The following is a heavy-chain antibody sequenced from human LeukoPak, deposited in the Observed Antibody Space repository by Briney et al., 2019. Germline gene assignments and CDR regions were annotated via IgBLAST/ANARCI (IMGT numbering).Heavy chain of an antibody. Sequence: GGSLGLSCSAPGFSFSDSYMSWFRLSPEKGLEWIAYITSSGTTTEYADSVKGRFTISRVNAKNSLYLQMNSLRPEDTAVYYCGRDPDYGDPYWGQGTLVTVSS. D-gene: IGHD4/OR15-4a*01. J-gene: IGHJ4*02. CDR3: GRDPDYGDPY. CDR2: ITSSGTTT. V-gene: IGHV3-11*01. CDR1: GFSFSDSY.